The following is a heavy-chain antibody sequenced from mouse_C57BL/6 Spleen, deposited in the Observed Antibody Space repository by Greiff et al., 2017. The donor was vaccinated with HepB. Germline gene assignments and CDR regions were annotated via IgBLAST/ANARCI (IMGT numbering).Heavy chain of an antibody. Sequence: VQLQQSGPELVKPGASVKISCKASGYSFTGYYMNWVKQSPEKSLEWIGVINPSTGGTTYNQKFKAKATLTVDKSSSTAYMQLKSLTSEDSAVYYLARARLRPLYAMDYWGQGTSVTVAS. CDR3: ARARLRPLYAMDY. J-gene: IGHJ4*01. D-gene: IGHD2-4*01. CDR2: INPSTGGT. CDR1: GYSFTGYY. V-gene: IGHV1-42*01.